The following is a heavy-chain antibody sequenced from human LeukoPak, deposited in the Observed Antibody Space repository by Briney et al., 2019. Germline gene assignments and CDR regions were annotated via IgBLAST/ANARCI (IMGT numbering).Heavy chain of an antibody. J-gene: IGHJ4*02. CDR1: GYTFTSYY. CDR2: INPSGGST. Sequence: APVKVSCKASGYTFTSYYMHWVRQAPGQGLEWMGIINPSGGSTSYAQKFQGRVTMTRDMSTSTVYMELSSLRSEDTAVYYCARDRIAVAGLYYFDYWGQGTLVTVSS. CDR3: ARDRIAVAGLYYFDY. D-gene: IGHD6-19*01. V-gene: IGHV1-46*01.